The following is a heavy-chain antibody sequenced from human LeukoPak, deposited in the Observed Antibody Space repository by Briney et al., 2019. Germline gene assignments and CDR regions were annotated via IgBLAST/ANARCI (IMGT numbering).Heavy chain of an antibody. CDR1: GYSFTSYW. CDR3: AKQRDWNDGNDAFDI. D-gene: IGHD1-1*01. CDR2: IYPGDSDT. Sequence: GESLKISCKGSGYSFTSYWIGWARQMPGKGLEWMGIIYPGDSDTSYSPSFQGQVTISADKSISTAYLQWSSLKASDTAMYYCAKQRDWNDGNDAFDIWGQGTMVTVSS. V-gene: IGHV5-51*01. J-gene: IGHJ3*02.